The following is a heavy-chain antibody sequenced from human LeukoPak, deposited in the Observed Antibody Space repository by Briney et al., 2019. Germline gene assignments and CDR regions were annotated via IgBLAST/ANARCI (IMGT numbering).Heavy chain of an antibody. CDR3: TKDLAFCGGDCYSGADN. V-gene: IGHV3-23*01. CDR1: GFTFSSYA. CDR2: ISGRGDIT. J-gene: IGHJ4*02. D-gene: IGHD2-21*01. Sequence: PEGSLRLSCAASGFTFSSYAMNWVRQAPGKGLEWVSAISGRGDITYYTDSVKGRFTISRDTSRSTLYLQMSSLRAEDTAVYYCTKDLAFCGGDCYSGADNWGQGALVTVSS.